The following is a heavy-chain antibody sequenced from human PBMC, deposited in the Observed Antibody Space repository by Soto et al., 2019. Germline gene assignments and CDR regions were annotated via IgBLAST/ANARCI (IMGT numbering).Heavy chain of an antibody. CDR1: GFTFSSYT. V-gene: IGHV3-21*01. Sequence: EVQLLESGGGLVKHGGSLRLSCAASGFTFSSYTMNWVRQAPGKGLEWVSSITMSRSAIYYADSVRGRFTISRDNAKNSLYLQMNSLRAEDAAVYYCARDPNTGTYHFNYWGQGTLVTVSS. CDR3: ARDPNTGTYHFNY. J-gene: IGHJ4*02. D-gene: IGHD1-1*01. CDR2: ITMSRSAI.